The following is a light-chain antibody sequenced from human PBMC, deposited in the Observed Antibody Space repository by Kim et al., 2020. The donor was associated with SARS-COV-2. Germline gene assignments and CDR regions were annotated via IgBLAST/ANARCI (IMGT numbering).Light chain of an antibody. J-gene: IGLJ2*01. CDR1: SSAVGGYNY. CDR3: SSYAGSNNVV. CDR2: EVS. V-gene: IGLV2-8*01. Sequence: GQSCTISWTGTSSAVGGYNYVSWYQQHPGKAPKLMIYEVSKRPSGVPDRFSGSKSGNTASLTVSGLQAEDEADYYCSSYAGSNNVVFGGGTQLTVL.